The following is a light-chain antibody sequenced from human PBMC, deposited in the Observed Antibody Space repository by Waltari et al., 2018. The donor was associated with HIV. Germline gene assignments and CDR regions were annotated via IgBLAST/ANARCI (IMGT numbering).Light chain of an antibody. J-gene: IGLJ1*01. CDR3: FSYAGTS. Sequence: QSALTQPRSVSGSPGQSVTISCTGTSSDVGGYNYVSWYQQHPGKAPKLMIYDVSKRPSGVPDRFSGSKSGNTASLTISGLQAEDEADYYCFSYAGTSFGTGTKVTVL. V-gene: IGLV2-11*01. CDR2: DVS. CDR1: SSDVGGYNY.